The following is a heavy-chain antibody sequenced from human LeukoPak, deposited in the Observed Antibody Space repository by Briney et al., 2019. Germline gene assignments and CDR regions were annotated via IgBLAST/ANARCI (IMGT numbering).Heavy chain of an antibody. D-gene: IGHD1-20*01. CDR2: IYYSGST. V-gene: IGHV4-59*01. CDR1: GGSISSYY. CDR3: ARALRARITGTTASVYGMDV. J-gene: IGHJ6*02. Sequence: SATLSVTCTVSGGSISSYYWSWIRQPPGKGLEWIGYIYYSGSTNYNPSLKSRVTISVDTSKNQFSLKLSSVTAADTAVYYCARALRARITGTTASVYGMDVWGQGTTVTVSS.